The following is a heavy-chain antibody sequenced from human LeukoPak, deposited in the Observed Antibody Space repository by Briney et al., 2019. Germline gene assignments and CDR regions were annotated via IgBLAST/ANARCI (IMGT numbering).Heavy chain of an antibody. CDR2: FDPEDGET. CDR1: GYTLTELS. J-gene: IGHJ4*02. CDR3: AREQQYYFDY. Sequence: ASVKVSCKVSGYTLTELSMHWVRQAPGKGLEWMGGFDPEDGETIYAQNFQGRVTMTRDTSTSTVYMELSSLRSEDTAVFYCAREQQYYFDYWGQGTLVTVSS. V-gene: IGHV1-24*01. D-gene: IGHD1-1*01.